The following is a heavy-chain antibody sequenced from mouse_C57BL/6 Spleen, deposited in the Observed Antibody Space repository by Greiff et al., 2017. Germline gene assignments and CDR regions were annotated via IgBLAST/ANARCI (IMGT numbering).Heavy chain of an antibody. Sequence: QVQLQQPGAELVKPGASVKMSCKASGYTFTSYWITWVKQRPGQGLEWIGDIYPGSGSTNYNEKFKSKATLTVDTSSSTAYMQLSSLTSEDSAVYYCARCTTVVAYYYAMDYWGQGTSVTVSS. J-gene: IGHJ4*01. V-gene: IGHV1-55*01. CDR1: GYTFTSYW. D-gene: IGHD1-1*01. CDR3: ARCTTVVAYYYAMDY. CDR2: IYPGSGST.